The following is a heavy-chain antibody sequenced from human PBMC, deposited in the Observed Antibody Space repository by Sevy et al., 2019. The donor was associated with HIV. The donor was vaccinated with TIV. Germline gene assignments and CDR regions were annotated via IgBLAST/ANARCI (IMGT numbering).Heavy chain of an antibody. D-gene: IGHD5-18*01. Sequence: GGSLRLSCTASGFTFRNYWLSWVRQAPGKGLEWVANIKQDGSEKYYVDSVKGRFTISRDNAKNSLYLQMNSLRAEDTAVYYCARVGPGYSYGYDYWGRGTLVTVSS. V-gene: IGHV3-7*01. J-gene: IGHJ4*02. CDR3: ARVGPGYSYGYDY. CDR2: IKQDGSEK. CDR1: GFTFRNYW.